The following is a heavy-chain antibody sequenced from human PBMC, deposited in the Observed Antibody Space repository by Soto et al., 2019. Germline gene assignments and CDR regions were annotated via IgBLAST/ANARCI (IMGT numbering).Heavy chain of an antibody. CDR3: AWRGESCVGDCYSHWSFDL. Sequence: QVQLVQSGAEVKKPGSSVNVSCKASGGTLNNYAISWVRQAPGQGLEWMGGIIPIFGTTNYAQKFKGRVTITADESTNTASMELCSRPSDDTAIYSCAWRGESCVGDCYSHWSFDLWGRGTLVSVTS. CDR2: IIPIFGTT. D-gene: IGHD2-21*02. V-gene: IGHV1-69*01. J-gene: IGHJ2*01. CDR1: GGTLNNYA.